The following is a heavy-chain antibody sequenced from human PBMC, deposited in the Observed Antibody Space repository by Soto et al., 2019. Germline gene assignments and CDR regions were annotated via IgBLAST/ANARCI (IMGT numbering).Heavy chain of an antibody. CDR2: ILYDSSEI. V-gene: IGHV3-33*04. D-gene: IGHD3-3*01. Sequence: QVHLVESGGGVVQSGRPLRLSCEGSGFTFSNNAMHWVRQAPGKGLEWVACILYDSSEIFYADALKGRFSVSRDNPKKHLFMHMNSPRADDTAVYYCAIARVADSSLDHWGQGTLVTVSS. CDR3: AIARVADSSLDH. CDR1: GFTFSNNA. J-gene: IGHJ4*02.